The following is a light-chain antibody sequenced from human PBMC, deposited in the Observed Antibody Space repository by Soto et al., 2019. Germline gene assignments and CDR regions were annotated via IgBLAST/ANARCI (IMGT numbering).Light chain of an antibody. Sequence: DIVLTQSPGPLSLSPGERATLSCRASQSVSSRLAWYQQKPGQAPTLIISGASSRATGIPDRFSGSGSATDFTLTISRLEPEDVALYYCQQYGSSPITLGQGTRLEIK. CDR3: QQYGSSPIT. V-gene: IGKV3-20*01. CDR1: QSVSSR. J-gene: IGKJ5*01. CDR2: GAS.